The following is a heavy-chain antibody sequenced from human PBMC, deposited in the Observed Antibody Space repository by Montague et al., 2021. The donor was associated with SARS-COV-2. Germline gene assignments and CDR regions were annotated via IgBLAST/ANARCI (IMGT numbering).Heavy chain of an antibody. CDR3: ARGWAFDP. CDR1: GGSTASHY. CDR2: VYYNGDT. D-gene: IGHD6-19*01. V-gene: IGHV4-59*08. J-gene: IGHJ3*01. Sequence: SETLSLTCTVSGGSTASHYYNWIRLSPGKRPEWIGYVYYNGDTKSNPSLQSRVTMSIDTSETQFSLRLNSVTAADTAVYFCARGWAFDPWGQGRLVTVSS.